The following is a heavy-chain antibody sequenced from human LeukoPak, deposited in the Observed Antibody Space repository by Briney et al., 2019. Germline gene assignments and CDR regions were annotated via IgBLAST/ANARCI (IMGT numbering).Heavy chain of an antibody. Sequence: GGSLRLSCAASGFTVSSNDMSWVRQAPGKGLECISVIYSGGSTDYADSVKGRFTLSSDNSKNTLHLQMISLRAEDTAVYYCAKGDQPLLYGGAFDSWGQGTLVTVSS. CDR3: AKGDQPLLYGGAFDS. V-gene: IGHV3-53*01. CDR2: IYSGGST. J-gene: IGHJ4*02. CDR1: GFTVSSND. D-gene: IGHD2-2*02.